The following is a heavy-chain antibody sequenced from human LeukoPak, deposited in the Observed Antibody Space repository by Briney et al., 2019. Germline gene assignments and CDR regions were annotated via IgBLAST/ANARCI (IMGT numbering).Heavy chain of an antibody. CDR2: IYSGGST. D-gene: IGHD6-6*01. CDR3: ARVGAALDFDY. V-gene: IGHV3-53*01. J-gene: IGHJ4*02. CDR1: GFTVSSNY. Sequence: GGSLRLSCAASGFTVSSNYMSRVRQAPGKGLEWVSVIYSGGSTYYADSVKGRFTISRDNSKNTLYLQMNSLRAEDTAVYYCARVGAALDFDYWGQGTLVTVSS.